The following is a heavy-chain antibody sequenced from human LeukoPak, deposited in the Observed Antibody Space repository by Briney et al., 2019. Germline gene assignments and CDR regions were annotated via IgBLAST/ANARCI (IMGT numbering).Heavy chain of an antibody. Sequence: ASVTVSCTASGYTFSMYGISWVRQAPGQGLEWMGWISGYNGNTDYAQKLQGRVTMTTDTSTSTAYMELRSLTSDDTAVYYCARGGGYGDYWGQGILVTVSS. CDR3: ARGGGYGDY. CDR1: GYTFSMYG. D-gene: IGHD3-16*01. V-gene: IGHV1-18*01. J-gene: IGHJ4*02. CDR2: ISGYNGNT.